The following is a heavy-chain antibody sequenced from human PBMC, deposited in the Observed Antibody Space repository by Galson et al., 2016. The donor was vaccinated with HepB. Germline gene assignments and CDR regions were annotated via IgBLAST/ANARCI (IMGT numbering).Heavy chain of an antibody. CDR3: ARAGTTALYYGMDV. CDR1: GYSMTSYW. J-gene: IGHJ6*02. D-gene: IGHD1-7*01. V-gene: IGHV5-10-1*01. Sequence: QSGAEVKKPGESLRISCKGSGYSMTSYWISWVRQMPGRGLEWMGRIDPSDSYTKYSPSFQGHVTFSADKSINTVYLQWSSLKASDTAMYYRARAGTTALYYGMDVWGQGTTVTVSS. CDR2: IDPSDSYT.